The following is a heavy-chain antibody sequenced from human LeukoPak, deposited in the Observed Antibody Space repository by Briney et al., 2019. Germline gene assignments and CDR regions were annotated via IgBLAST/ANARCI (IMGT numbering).Heavy chain of an antibody. J-gene: IGHJ4*02. CDR2: IYYSGST. CDR3: ATQATVTGKFDY. V-gene: IGHV4-39*01. D-gene: IGHD4-17*01. Sequence: SETLSLTCTVSGGSISSYYWSWIRQPPGKGLEWIGSIYYSGSTYYNPSLKSRVTISVDTSKNQFSLKLSSVTAADTAVYYCATQATVTGKFDYWGQGTLVTVSS. CDR1: GGSISSYY.